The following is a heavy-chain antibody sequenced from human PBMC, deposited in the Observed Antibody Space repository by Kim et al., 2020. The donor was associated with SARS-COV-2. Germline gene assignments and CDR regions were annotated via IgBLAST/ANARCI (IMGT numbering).Heavy chain of an antibody. V-gene: IGHV5-51*01. CDR3: ARASLGAREFDY. CDR2: IYSADSDT. CDR1: GYRFSSRW. D-gene: IGHD3-16*01. Sequence: GESLKISCKASGYRFSSRWIAWVRQTPGKGLEWMGIIYSADSDTRYSPSFQGQVIISADKSISSAYLQWNSLKASDTATYFCARASLGAREFDYWGQGTLAT. J-gene: IGHJ4*02.